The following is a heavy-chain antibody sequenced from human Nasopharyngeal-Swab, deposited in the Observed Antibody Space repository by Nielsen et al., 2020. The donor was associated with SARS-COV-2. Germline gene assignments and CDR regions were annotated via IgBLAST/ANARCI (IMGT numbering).Heavy chain of an antibody. CDR1: GFTFSDYG. Sequence: GGSMRLSCAASGFTFSDYGIQWVRQAPGKGLEWVGVVSSDGSNKYYSDSAKGRFALSRDNSKNTVDLQMNSLTAEDTAVYYCAAGTWYRGGYDAFDVWVQGTVVTVSS. CDR2: VSSDGSNK. CDR3: AAGTWYRGGYDAFDV. D-gene: IGHD6-25*01. J-gene: IGHJ3*01. V-gene: IGHV3-30*03.